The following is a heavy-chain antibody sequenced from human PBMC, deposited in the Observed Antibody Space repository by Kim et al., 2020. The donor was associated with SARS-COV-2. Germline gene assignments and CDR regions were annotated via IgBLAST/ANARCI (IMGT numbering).Heavy chain of an antibody. J-gene: IGHJ4*02. CDR3: ARLRNGLPGY. V-gene: IGHV4-39*01. CDR1: GGSISSSNYY. CDR2: IYYSGSS. Sequence: SETLSLTCTVSGGSISSSNYYWGWIRQPPGKGLEWIGSIYYSGSSYYNPSLKSRVTISVDTSKNQFSLKLSSVTAADTAVYYCARLRNGLPGYWGQGTLVTVSS. D-gene: IGHD2-8*01.